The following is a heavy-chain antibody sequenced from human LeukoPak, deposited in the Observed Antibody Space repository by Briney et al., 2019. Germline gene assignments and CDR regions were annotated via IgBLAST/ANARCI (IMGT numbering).Heavy chain of an antibody. CDR1: GYSISSGYY. D-gene: IGHD1-26*01. V-gene: IGHV4-38-2*02. Sequence: SETLSLTCTVSGYSISSGYYWGWIRQPPGKGLEWIGSIYHSGSTYYNPSLKSRVTISVDTSKNQFSLKLSSVTAADTAVYYCARGEYSGSYFDYWGQGTLVTVSS. J-gene: IGHJ4*02. CDR3: ARGEYSGSYFDY. CDR2: IYHSGST.